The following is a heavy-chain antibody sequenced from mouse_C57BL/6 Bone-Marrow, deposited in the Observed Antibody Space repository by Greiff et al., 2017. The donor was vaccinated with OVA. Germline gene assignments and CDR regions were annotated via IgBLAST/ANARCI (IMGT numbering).Heavy chain of an antibody. Sequence: VQLQQPGAELVKPGASVKLSCKASGYTFTSYWMHWVKQRPGQGLEWIGMIHPNSGSTNYNEKFKSKATLTVDKSSSTAYMQLSSLTSEDSAVYYCARSLIYYDYDDFDYWGQGTTLTVSS. V-gene: IGHV1-64*01. D-gene: IGHD2-4*01. J-gene: IGHJ2*01. CDR2: IHPNSGST. CDR1: GYTFTSYW. CDR3: ARSLIYYDYDDFDY.